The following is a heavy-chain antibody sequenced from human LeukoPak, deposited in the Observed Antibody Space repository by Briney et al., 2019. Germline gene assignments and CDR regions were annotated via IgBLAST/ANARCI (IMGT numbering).Heavy chain of an antibody. CDR3: AKGLYDSSGYYTFDY. V-gene: IGHV3-23*01. CDR1: GFTFSNFW. Sequence: GGSLRLSCAASGFTFSNFWMHWVRQVPGKGLEWVSVISGSGGSTYYADSVKGRFTISRDNSKNTLYLQMNSPRAEDTAVYYCAKGLYDSSGYYTFDYWGQGTLVTVSS. J-gene: IGHJ4*02. CDR2: ISGSGGST. D-gene: IGHD3-22*01.